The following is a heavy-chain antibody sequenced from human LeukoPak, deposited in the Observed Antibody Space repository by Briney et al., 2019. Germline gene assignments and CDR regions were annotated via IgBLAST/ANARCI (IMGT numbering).Heavy chain of an antibody. CDR1: GFTFKTYS. Sequence: GGSLRLSCAASGFTFKTYSMNWVRQAPGKGLGWVASISSTSSYLYYTDSVKGRFTISRDNARNSLDLQMNSLRAEDTAIYYCARDGGRMDVWGKGTTVTVSS. CDR2: ISSTSSYL. CDR3: ARDGGRMDV. J-gene: IGHJ6*04. V-gene: IGHV3-21*01.